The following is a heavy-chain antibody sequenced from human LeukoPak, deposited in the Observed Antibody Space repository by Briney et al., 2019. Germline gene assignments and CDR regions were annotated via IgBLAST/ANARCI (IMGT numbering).Heavy chain of an antibody. CDR1: GGSIGSSSYY. V-gene: IGHV4-39*01. CDR3: ARPHSVQLWTNYAFDI. CDR2: IYYSGST. D-gene: IGHD5-18*01. Sequence: KPSETLSLTCTVSGGSIGSSSYYWGWIRQPPGKGLEWIGSIYYSGSTYYNPSLKSRVTISVDTSKNQFSLKLSSVTAADTAVYYCARPHSVQLWTNYAFDIWGQGTMVTVSS. J-gene: IGHJ3*02.